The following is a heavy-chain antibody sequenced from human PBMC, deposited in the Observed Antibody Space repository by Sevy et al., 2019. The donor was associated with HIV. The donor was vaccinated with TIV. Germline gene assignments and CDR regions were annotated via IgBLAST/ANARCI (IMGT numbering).Heavy chain of an antibody. V-gene: IGHV3-30-3*01. CDR1: GFTFSSYA. CDR3: ARDRRGYYGFWSGHYGMDV. D-gene: IGHD3-3*01. J-gene: IGHJ6*02. Sequence: GGSLRLSCAASGFTFSSYAMHWVRQAPGKGLEWVAVISYDGSNKYYADSVKGRFTISRDNSKNTLYLQMNSLRAEDTAVYYCARDRRGYYGFWSGHYGMDVWGQGTTVTVSS. CDR2: ISYDGSNK.